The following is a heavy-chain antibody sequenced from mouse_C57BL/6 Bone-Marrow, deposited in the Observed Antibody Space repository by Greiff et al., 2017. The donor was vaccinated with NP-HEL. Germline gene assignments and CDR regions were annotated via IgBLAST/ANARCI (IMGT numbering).Heavy chain of an antibody. V-gene: IGHV1-18*01. J-gene: IGHJ4*01. CDR1: GYTFTDYN. CDR2: INPNNGGT. D-gene: IGHD2-4*01. Sequence: VQLQQSGPELVKPGASVKIPCKASGYTFTDYNMDWVKQSHGKSLEWIGDINPNNGGTIYNQKFKGKATLTVDKSSSTAYMELRSLTSEGTAVNYCARGGNDYSYAMDYWSQGTSGTVAS. CDR3: ARGGNDYSYAMDY.